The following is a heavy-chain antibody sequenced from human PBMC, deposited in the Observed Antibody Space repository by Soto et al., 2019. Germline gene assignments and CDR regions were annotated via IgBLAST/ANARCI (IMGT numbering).Heavy chain of an antibody. CDR3: ARVSVDLCYYGMDV. J-gene: IGHJ6*02. CDR1: GFTFSSYG. D-gene: IGHD6-19*01. V-gene: IGHV3-33*01. Sequence: GGSLRLSCAASGFTFSSYGMHWVRQAPGKWLEWVAVIWYDGSNKYYADSVKGRFTISRDNSKNTLYLQMNSLRAEDTAVYYCARVSVDLCYYGMDVWGQGTTVNVSS. CDR2: IWYDGSNK.